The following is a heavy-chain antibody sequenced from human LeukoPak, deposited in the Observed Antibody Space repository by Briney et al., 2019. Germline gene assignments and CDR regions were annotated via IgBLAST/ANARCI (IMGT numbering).Heavy chain of an antibody. D-gene: IGHD6-19*01. CDR2: ISGSGGST. J-gene: IGHJ3*02. V-gene: IGHV3-23*01. Sequence: GASLRLSCAASGFTFSSYAMSWVRQAPGKGLEWVSAISGSGGSTYYADSVKGRFTISRDNSKNTLYLQMNSLRAEDTAVYYCARRRYSSGWSDAFDIWGQGTMVTVSS. CDR1: GFTFSSYA. CDR3: ARRRYSSGWSDAFDI.